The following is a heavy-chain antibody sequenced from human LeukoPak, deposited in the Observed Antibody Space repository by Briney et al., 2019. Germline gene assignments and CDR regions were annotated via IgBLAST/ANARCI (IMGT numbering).Heavy chain of an antibody. D-gene: IGHD2-21*02. V-gene: IGHV4-61*01. CDR1: GGSVSSGSYY. CDR2: IYYSGST. CDR3: ASYCGGDCYSSYFDY. Sequence: SETLSLTCTVSGGSVSSGSYYWSWIRQPPGKGLEWIGYIYYSGSTNYNPSPKSRVTISVDTSKNQFSLKLSSVTAADTAVYYCASYCGGDCYSSYFDYWGQGTLVTVSS. J-gene: IGHJ4*02.